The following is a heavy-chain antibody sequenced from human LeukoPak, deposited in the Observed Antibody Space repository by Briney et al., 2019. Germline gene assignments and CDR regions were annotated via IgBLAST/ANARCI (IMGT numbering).Heavy chain of an antibody. D-gene: IGHD3-22*01. J-gene: IGHJ4*02. CDR1: GYSFTSTY. Sequence: GASVKVSCKASGYSFTSTYMHWVRQAPGQGLEWMGLINATGSGTTYAEKFQGRVTMTRDTSTSTVYMDLRSLRSEDTAVYYCARGTDAYYYDSSDIDYWGQGTLVTVSS. CDR2: INATGSGT. CDR3: ARGTDAYYYDSSDIDY. V-gene: IGHV1-46*01.